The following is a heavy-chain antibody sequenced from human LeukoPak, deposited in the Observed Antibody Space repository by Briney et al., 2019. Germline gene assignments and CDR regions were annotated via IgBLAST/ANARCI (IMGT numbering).Heavy chain of an antibody. Sequence: SETLSLTCSVSGGSISSSAHYWGWIRQPPGKRLEWIGSIYYSGSTYYNPSLKSRVTISVDTSKNQFSLKLTSVTAADTAVYYCATTTIRLGYWGKGTLVTVSS. CDR1: GGSISSSAHY. CDR2: IYYSGST. CDR3: ATTTIRLGY. D-gene: IGHD5-12*01. V-gene: IGHV4-39*07. J-gene: IGHJ4*02.